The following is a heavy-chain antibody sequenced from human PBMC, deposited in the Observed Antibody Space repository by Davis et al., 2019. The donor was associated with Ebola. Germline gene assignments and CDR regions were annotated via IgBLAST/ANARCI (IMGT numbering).Heavy chain of an antibody. V-gene: IGHV3-21*01. CDR2: ISSSSSYI. CDR1: GFTFSSYS. J-gene: IGHJ4*02. Sequence: GESLKISCAASGFTFSSYSMNWVRQAPGKGLEWVSSISSSSSYIYYADSVKGRFTISRDNSKNTLYLQMNSLRAEDTAVYYCAKNKMISIAAAGTGVSYFDYWGQGTLVTVSS. CDR3: AKNKMISIAAAGTGVSYFDY. D-gene: IGHD6-13*01.